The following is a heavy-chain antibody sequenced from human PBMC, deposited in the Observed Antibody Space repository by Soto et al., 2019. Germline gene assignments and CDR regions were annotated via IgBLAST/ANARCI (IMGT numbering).Heavy chain of an antibody. V-gene: IGHV1-18*01. CDR2: ISAYNGNT. J-gene: IGHJ5*02. CDR3: ARVIRSYYGSGSRFWFDP. Sequence: GASVKVSCKASGYTFTSYGISWVRQAPGQGLEWMGWISAYNGNTNYAQKLQGRVTMTTDTSTSTAYMELRSLRSDDTAVYYCARVIRSYYGSGSRFWFDPWGQGTLVTVSS. CDR1: GYTFTSYG. D-gene: IGHD3-10*01.